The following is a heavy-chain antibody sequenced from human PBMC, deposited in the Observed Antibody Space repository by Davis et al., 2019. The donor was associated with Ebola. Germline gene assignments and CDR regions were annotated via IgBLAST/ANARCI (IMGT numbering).Heavy chain of an antibody. D-gene: IGHD3-10*01. J-gene: IGHJ6*02. CDR1: GFTFSSYD. CDR2: IRSKANSYAT. CDR3: VRVDYYGMDV. V-gene: IGHV3-73*01. Sequence: GESLKISCAASGFTFSSYDMHWVRQASGKGLEWVGRIRSKANSYATAYAASVKGRFTISRDDSKNTAYLQMNSLKTEDTAVYYCVRVDYYGMDVWGQGTTVTVSS.